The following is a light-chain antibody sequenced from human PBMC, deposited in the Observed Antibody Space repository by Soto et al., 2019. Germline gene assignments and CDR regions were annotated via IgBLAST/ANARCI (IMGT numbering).Light chain of an antibody. J-gene: IGKJ3*01. CDR2: KAS. Sequence: DLQMTQSPSTLSASVGDRVTITCRASQSIRNYLAWYQQKSGKAPNLLIYKASTLESGVPSRFSGSGSGTEFTLTISSLQPDDFATYYCQHYDSYPFTFGPGTQVNIK. CDR3: QHYDSYPFT. V-gene: IGKV1-5*03. CDR1: QSIRNY.